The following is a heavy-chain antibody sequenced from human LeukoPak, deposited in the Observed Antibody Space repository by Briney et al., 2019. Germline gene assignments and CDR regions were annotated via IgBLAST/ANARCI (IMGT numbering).Heavy chain of an antibody. V-gene: IGHV3-7*01. Sequence: TGGSLRLSCAVSGFIFSSYRMNWVRQAPGKGLEWVASIKHDGSEKYYVDSVKGRFTISRDNAKNSLSLQMNSLRPEDTAAYYCARGSSSAFDIWGQGTMVTVSS. D-gene: IGHD6-6*01. CDR2: IKHDGSEK. J-gene: IGHJ3*02. CDR1: GFIFSSYR. CDR3: ARGSSSAFDI.